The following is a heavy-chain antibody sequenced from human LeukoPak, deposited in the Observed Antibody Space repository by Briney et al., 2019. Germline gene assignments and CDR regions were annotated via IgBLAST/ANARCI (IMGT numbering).Heavy chain of an antibody. J-gene: IGHJ4*02. CDR1: GFTFSSYD. CDR3: ARAGLHYYDSSGYYYGQDFDY. V-gene: IGHV3-13*01. D-gene: IGHD3-22*01. Sequence: GGSLRLSCATSGFTFSSYDMHWVRQATGKGLEWVSAIAAGDTYYPGSVKGRFTISRENAKNSLYLQMNSLRAGDTAVYYCARAGLHYYDSSGYYYGQDFDYWGQGTLVTVSS. CDR2: IAAGDT.